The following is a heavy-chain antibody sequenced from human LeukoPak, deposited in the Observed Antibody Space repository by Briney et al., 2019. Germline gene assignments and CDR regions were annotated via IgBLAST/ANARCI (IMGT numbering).Heavy chain of an antibody. CDR2: INHSGST. Sequence: SETLSLTCAVYGGSFSGYYWSWIHQPPGKGLEWIGEINHSGSTNYNPSLKSRVTISVDTSKNQFSLKLSSVTAADTAVYYCARGRIGFGELLSYYLDYWGQGTLVTVSS. D-gene: IGHD3-10*01. CDR1: GGSFSGYY. CDR3: ARGRIGFGELLSYYLDY. J-gene: IGHJ4*02. V-gene: IGHV4-34*01.